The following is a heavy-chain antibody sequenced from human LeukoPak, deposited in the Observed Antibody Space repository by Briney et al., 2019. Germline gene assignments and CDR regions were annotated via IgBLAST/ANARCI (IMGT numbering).Heavy chain of an antibody. V-gene: IGHV3-9*01. CDR3: AKDSQIAAAGYYFDY. J-gene: IGHJ4*02. Sequence: PGGSLRLSCAASGFTFDDYAMHWVRQAPGKGLEWVSGISWNSGSIGYADSVKGRFTISRDNAKNSLYQQMNSLRAEDTALYYCAKDSQIAAAGYYFDYWGQGTLVTVSS. D-gene: IGHD6-13*01. CDR2: ISWNSGSI. CDR1: GFTFDDYA.